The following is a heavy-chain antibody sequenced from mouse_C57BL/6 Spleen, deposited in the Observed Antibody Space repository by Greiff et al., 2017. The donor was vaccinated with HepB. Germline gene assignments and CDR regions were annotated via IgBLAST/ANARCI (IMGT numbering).Heavy chain of an antibody. CDR2: IYPGDGDT. V-gene: IGHV1-82*01. J-gene: IGHJ3*01. D-gene: IGHD2-1*01. CDR3: ARLRGNYY. CDR1: GYAFSSSW. Sequence: VQLQQSGPELVKPGASVKISCKASGYAFSSSWMNWVKQRPGKGLEWIGRIYPGDGDTNYNGKFKGKATLTADKSSSTAYMQLSSLTSEDSAVYFCARLRGNYYWGPGTLVTVSA.